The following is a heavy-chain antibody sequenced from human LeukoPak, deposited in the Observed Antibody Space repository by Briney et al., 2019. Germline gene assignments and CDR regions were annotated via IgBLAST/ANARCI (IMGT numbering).Heavy chain of an antibody. J-gene: IGHJ4*02. V-gene: IGHV4-34*01. Sequence: SETLSLTCAVYGGSFSGYYWSWIRQPPGKGLEWIGEMNHSGSTNYNPSLKSRVTISVDTSKNQFSLKLSSVTAADTAVYYCARHARITMVRGVIYYFDYWGQGTLVTVSS. CDR1: GGSFSGYY. D-gene: IGHD3-10*01. CDR2: MNHSGST. CDR3: ARHARITMVRGVIYYFDY.